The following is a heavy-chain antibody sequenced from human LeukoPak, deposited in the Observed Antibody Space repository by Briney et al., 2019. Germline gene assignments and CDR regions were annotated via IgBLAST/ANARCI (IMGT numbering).Heavy chain of an antibody. J-gene: IGHJ3*02. D-gene: IGHD6-13*01. Sequence: GGSLRLACAAAGFTFSSYAMTWVRQAPGKGLEWVSAFSATDGSAQYAESVEGRFTISRDNSKNTLFLQMNSLGAEDTAVYYCARAKIAAAGTGAFDIWGQGTLVTVSS. CDR1: GFTFSSYA. V-gene: IGHV3-23*01. CDR2: FSATDGSA. CDR3: ARAKIAAAGTGAFDI.